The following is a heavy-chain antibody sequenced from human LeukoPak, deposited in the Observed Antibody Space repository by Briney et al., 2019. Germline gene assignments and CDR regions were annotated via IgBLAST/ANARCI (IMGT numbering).Heavy chain of an antibody. J-gene: IGHJ3*02. D-gene: IGHD5-18*01. V-gene: IGHV3-21*01. CDR2: ISSSGTYI. CDR1: GFTFSSYS. Sequence: PGGSLRLSCAASGFTFSSYSMNWVRQTPGKGLEWVSSISSSGTYIYYADSVKGRFTISRDNAKNSLYLQMNSLRAEDTAVYYCARAPQTTWIQLPNAFDIWGQGTMVTVSS. CDR3: ARAPQTTWIQLPNAFDI.